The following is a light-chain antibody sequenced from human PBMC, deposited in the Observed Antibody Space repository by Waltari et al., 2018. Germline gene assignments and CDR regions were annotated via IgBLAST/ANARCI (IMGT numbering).Light chain of an antibody. J-gene: IGKJ4*01. CDR1: QSVSSN. Sequence: EIVMTQSPATVSVSPGERATLSCRASQSVSSNLAWYQQKPGQAPRLLIYDASTRATGIPARFSGSGSGTEFTLTISSLQSEDFGVYYCQQYKHWPPLTFGGGTKVEIK. V-gene: IGKV3-15*01. CDR3: QQYKHWPPLT. CDR2: DAS.